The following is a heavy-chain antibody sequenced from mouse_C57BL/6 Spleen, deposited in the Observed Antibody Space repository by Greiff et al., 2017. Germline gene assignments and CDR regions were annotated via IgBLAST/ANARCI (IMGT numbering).Heavy chain of an antibody. CDR1: GYTFTSYG. V-gene: IGHV1-81*01. D-gene: IGHD2-4*01. J-gene: IGHJ2*01. CDR2: IYPRSGNT. CDR3: ASADYDGVDY. Sequence: QVQLKQSGAELARPGASVKLSCKASGYTFTSYGISWVKQRTGQGLEWIGEIYPRSGNTYYNETFKGKATLTADKSSSTAYMELRSLTSEDSAVYFCASADYDGVDYWGQGTTLTVSS.